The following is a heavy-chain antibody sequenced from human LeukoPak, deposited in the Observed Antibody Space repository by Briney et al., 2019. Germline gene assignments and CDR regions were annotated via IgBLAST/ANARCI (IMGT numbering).Heavy chain of an antibody. CDR2: INPNSGGT. CDR1: GYTFTGYY. D-gene: IGHD1-1*01. Sequence: GASVKVSCKASGYTFTGYYMHWVRQAPGQGLEWMGWINPNSGGTNYAHKFQGRVTMTRDTSISTAYMELSRLRSDDTAVYYCARVGRTGTTRWFDPWGQGTLVTVSS. CDR3: ARVGRTGTTRWFDP. J-gene: IGHJ5*02. V-gene: IGHV1-2*02.